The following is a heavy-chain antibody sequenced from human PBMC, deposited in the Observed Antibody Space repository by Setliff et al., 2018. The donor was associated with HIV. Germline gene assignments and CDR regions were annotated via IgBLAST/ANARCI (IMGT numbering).Heavy chain of an antibody. D-gene: IGHD2-15*01. V-gene: IGHV3-7*01. CDR2: IKEDGSTK. CDR3: ARVQGGFLGYCSGGSCYSSQ. CDR1: GFTFSKYW. Sequence: LRLSCVASGFTFSKYWMSWVRQAPGKGLELVASIKEDGSTKYYADSVKGRFTISRDNAKNSLYLQMNSLRAEDTAVYYCARVQGGFLGYCSGGSCYSSQWGQGTLVTVSS. J-gene: IGHJ4*02.